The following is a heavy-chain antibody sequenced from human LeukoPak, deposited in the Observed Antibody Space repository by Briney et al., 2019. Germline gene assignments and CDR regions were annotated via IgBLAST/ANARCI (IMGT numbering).Heavy chain of an antibody. CDR1: GFTFSDYY. CDR2: ISSGGGTI. D-gene: IGHD6-19*01. CDR3: ARVRDSSGWPFDY. J-gene: IGHJ4*02. Sequence: GGSLRLSCAASGFTFSDYYMSWIRQAPGKGLEWVSYISSGGGTIYYADSVKGRFTISRDNAKNPLYLQMNSLRAEDTAVYYCARVRDSSGWPFDYWGQGTLVTVSS. V-gene: IGHV3-11*04.